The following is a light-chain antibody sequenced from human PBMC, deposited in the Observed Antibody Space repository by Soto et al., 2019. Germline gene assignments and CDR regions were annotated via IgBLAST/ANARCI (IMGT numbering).Light chain of an antibody. Sequence: EIVMTQSPATLSVSPGERATLSCRASRSISTYLAWYQQKPGQAPRLLIYGASSRATGIPDRFSGSGSGTDFTLTISRLEPEDFAVYYCQQYDSSPKTFGQGTKVDI. J-gene: IGKJ1*01. CDR3: QQYDSSPKT. CDR1: RSISTY. V-gene: IGKV3-20*01. CDR2: GAS.